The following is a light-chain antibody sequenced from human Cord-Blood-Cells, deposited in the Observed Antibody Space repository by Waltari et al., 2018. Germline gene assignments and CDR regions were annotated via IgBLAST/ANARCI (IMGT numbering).Light chain of an antibody. Sequence: QSALTQPASVSGSPGQSITISCTGTSSDVGGYNYVSSYQQHPGNAPHLRIYDVSNRPSGVSKRFSGSKSGNTASLTISGLQAEDEAYYYCSSYTSSSTLVCGGGTKLTVL. CDR3: SSYTSSSTLV. CDR2: DVS. V-gene: IGLV2-14*01. J-gene: IGLJ2*01. CDR1: SSDVGGYNY.